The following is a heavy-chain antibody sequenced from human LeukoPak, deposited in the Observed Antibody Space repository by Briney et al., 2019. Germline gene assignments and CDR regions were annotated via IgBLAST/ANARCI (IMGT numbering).Heavy chain of an antibody. CDR1: GFTFSTYW. J-gene: IGHJ6*03. D-gene: IGHD3-3*01. Sequence: PGGSLRLSCAASGFTFSTYWMSWVRQAPGKGLEWVANINKDGNKKYYVDSVKGRFTISRDNAKKSLYLQMNSLKAEDTAVYYCARDDYNFWNGSYDYYYYYMDVWGKGTTVTVSS. V-gene: IGHV3-7*01. CDR2: INKDGNKK. CDR3: ARDDYNFWNGSYDYYYYYMDV.